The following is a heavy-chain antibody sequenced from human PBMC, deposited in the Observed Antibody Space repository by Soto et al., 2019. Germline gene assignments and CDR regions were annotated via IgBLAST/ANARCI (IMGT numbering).Heavy chain of an antibody. CDR2: IYYSGST. CDR1: GGYISSYY. D-gene: IGHD3-9*01. CDR3: ARALSYYYYYYMDV. V-gene: IGHV4-59*01. J-gene: IGHJ6*03. Sequence: SETLSLTCTVSGGYISSYYWSWIRQPPGKGLEWIGYIYYSGSTNYNPSLKSRVTISVDTSKNQFSLKLSSVTAADTAVYYCARALSYYYYYYMDVWGKGTTVTVSS.